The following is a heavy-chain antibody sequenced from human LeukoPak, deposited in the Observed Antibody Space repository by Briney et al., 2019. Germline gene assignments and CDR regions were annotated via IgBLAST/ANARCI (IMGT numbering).Heavy chain of an antibody. CDR1: GGSISSYY. V-gene: IGHV4-59*01. CDR2: IYYSGST. J-gene: IGHJ3*02. Sequence: PSETLSLTCTVSGGSISSYYWSWIRQPPGKGLEWIGYIYYSGSTNYNPSLKSRVTISVDTSKNQFSLKLGSVTAADTAVYYCATYGDYDAFDIWGQGTMVTVSS. CDR3: ATYGDYDAFDI. D-gene: IGHD4-17*01.